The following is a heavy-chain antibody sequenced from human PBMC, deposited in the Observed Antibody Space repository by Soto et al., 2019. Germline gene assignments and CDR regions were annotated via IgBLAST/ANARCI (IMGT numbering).Heavy chain of an antibody. CDR1: GGTFSGNY. V-gene: IGHV4-34*01. Sequence: SETLSLTCAVYGGTFSGNYWTWIRLPPGTGLEWIGEINHSGSTNYNPSLKSRVTISVDTSKNQFSLKLTSVTAADTAVYYCARDKITGLFDYWGQGTLVT. CDR3: ARDKITGLFDY. J-gene: IGHJ4*02. D-gene: IGHD2-8*02. CDR2: INHSGST.